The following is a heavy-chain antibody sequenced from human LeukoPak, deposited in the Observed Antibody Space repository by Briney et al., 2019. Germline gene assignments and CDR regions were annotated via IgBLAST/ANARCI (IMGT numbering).Heavy chain of an antibody. CDR2: ISGSGGST. CDR1: GFTFSSYA. J-gene: IGHJ5*02. D-gene: IGHD4-17*01. CDR3: AKELDYGDYPETFDP. V-gene: IGHV3-23*01. Sequence: GGSLRLSCAASGFTFSSYAMSWVRQAPGKGLEWVSAISGSGGSTYYADSVKGRCTISRDNSKNTLYLQMNSLRAEDTAVYYCAKELDYGDYPETFDPWGQGTLVTVSS.